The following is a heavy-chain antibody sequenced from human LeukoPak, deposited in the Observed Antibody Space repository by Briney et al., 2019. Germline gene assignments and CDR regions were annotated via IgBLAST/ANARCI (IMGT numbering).Heavy chain of an antibody. CDR1: GFTFSSYW. J-gene: IGHJ4*02. Sequence: PGGSLRLSCAASGFTFSSYWMHWVRQAPGKGVVWVSRINSDGSSTSYEDSVKGRFTISRDNAKNTLYLQMNSLRAEDTAVYYCASPGSQDYDFWSGYYTDSLPFDYWGQGTLVTVSS. V-gene: IGHV3-74*01. CDR3: ASPGSQDYDFWSGYYTDSLPFDY. CDR2: INSDGSST. D-gene: IGHD3-3*01.